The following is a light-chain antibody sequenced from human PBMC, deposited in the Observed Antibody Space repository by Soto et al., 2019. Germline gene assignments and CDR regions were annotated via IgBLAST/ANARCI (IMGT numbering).Light chain of an antibody. CDR3: QQSYSALVA. V-gene: IGKV1-39*01. Sequence: DFQMTQSPSSLSASVGDRFTITCRATQSISRSLNWYQQKPGKAPELLIYAASSLQSGVPSRFSGSGSGTDFTLTISSLQPEDSATYYCQQSYSALVAFGQGTKVDIK. J-gene: IGKJ1*01. CDR1: QSISRS. CDR2: AAS.